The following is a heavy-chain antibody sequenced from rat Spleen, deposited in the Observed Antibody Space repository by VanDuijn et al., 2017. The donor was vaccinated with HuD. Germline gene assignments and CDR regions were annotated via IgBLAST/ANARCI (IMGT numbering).Heavy chain of an antibody. D-gene: IGHD1-11*01. CDR1: GFTFSDYG. V-gene: IGHV5-34*01. CDR3: ARNYGGSPFDY. CDR2: ISGSSGT. Sequence: EVQLVESGGGLVQPGRSLKLSCVASGFTFSDYGMKWIRQAPGKGLEWVAYISGSSGTIYYVDTVKGRFTISRDNAKNTLYLQLSSLRSEDTALYYCARNYGGSPFDYWGQGVMVTVSS. J-gene: IGHJ2*01.